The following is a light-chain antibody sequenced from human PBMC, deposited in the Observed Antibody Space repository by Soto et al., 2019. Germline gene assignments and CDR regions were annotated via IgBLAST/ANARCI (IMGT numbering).Light chain of an antibody. CDR1: NSDVGAYNY. V-gene: IGLV2-11*01. CDR3: CSYAGSSTSVL. Sequence: QSALTQPHSVSGAPGQSVAISCTGTNSDVGAYNYVSWYQHHPGNAPKLIIHDVYKRPSGVPDRFSASKSGNTASLPISGLQIEDEADYYCCSYAGSSTSVLFGGGTKLTVL. CDR2: DVY. J-gene: IGLJ2*01.